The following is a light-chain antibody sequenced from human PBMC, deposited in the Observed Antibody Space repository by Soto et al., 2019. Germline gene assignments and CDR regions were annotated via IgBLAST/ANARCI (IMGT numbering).Light chain of an antibody. J-gene: IGKJ5*01. Sequence: EIVLTQSPGTLSLSPEERATLSCRASQSVSGTYLAWYQQKPGQAPRLLIYDASTRATGIPDKFIGSGSGSDFSLTISRLEPEDSAMYYCQQYLGSPGITFGQGTRLEIK. CDR1: QSVSGTY. CDR3: QQYLGSPGIT. V-gene: IGKV3-20*01. CDR2: DAS.